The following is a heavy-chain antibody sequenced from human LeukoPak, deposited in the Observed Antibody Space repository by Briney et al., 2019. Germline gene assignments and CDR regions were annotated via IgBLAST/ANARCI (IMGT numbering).Heavy chain of an antibody. CDR2: ISTYKSHT. CDR1: GYTFSDYTFTNYG. V-gene: IGHV1-18*01. J-gene: IGHJ6*02. Sequence: EASVKVSCKASGYTFSDYTFTNYGISWVRQAPGQGLEWMGWISTYKSHTNYAQKFQGRVTMITDTSTNTAYMELRSLRSDDTAVYYCAREDNDDYYYYGMDVWARGPRSPSP. CDR3: AREDNDDYYYYGMDV. D-gene: IGHD1-1*01.